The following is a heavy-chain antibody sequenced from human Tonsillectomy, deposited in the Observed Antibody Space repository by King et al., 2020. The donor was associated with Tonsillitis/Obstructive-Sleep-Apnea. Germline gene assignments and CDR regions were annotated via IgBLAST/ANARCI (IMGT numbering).Heavy chain of an antibody. D-gene: IGHD3-9*01. CDR1: VYSFTSSW. Sequence: QLVQSGAEVKKPGESLKISCKGSVYSFTSSWIGWVRQMPGKGLEWMGIIYPGDSDTRYSPTFQGQVTISADKSISTAYLQWSSLKASDTAMYYGASVRRYFDWLHRDLYYCGQGSLVTVSA. J-gene: IGHJ4*02. CDR2: IYPGDSDT. V-gene: IGHV5-51*01. CDR3: ASVRRYFDWLHRDLYY.